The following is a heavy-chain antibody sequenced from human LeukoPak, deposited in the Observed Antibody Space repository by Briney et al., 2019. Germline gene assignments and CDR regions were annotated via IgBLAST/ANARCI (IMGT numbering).Heavy chain of an antibody. D-gene: IGHD6-19*01. CDR1: GFTFSSFW. V-gene: IGHV3-74*01. CDR3: ARDSSGWGLAV. CDR2: INSVGSST. Sequence: GGSLRLSCAASGFTFSSFWMHWVRQAPGKGLVWVSRINSVGSSTSYADSVKGRFTISRDNAKNTLYLQMNSLRAEDTAVYYCARDSSGWGLAVWGQGTTVTVSS. J-gene: IGHJ6*02.